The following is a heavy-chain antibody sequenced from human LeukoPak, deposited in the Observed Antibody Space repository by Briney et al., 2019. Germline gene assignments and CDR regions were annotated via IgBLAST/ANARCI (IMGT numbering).Heavy chain of an antibody. Sequence: PGGSPRLSCAASGLSFSSYWMSWVRQAPGKGLEWVSHIKEDGSGTYYVDSVKGRLTISRDNAKNSLFLQMNSLRVEDTAVYYCARGGSWTGSFTDFDYWGQGTLVTVSS. J-gene: IGHJ4*02. D-gene: IGHD3/OR15-3a*01. CDR3: ARGGSWTGSFTDFDY. CDR2: IKEDGSGT. CDR1: GLSFSSYW. V-gene: IGHV3-7*03.